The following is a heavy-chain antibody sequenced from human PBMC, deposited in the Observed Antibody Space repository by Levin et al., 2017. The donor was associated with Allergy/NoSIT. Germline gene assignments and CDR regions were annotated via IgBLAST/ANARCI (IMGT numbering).Heavy chain of an antibody. CDR3: AKDLYDTTNYYGFDY. V-gene: IGHV3-23*01. Sequence: GGSLRLSCAASGFTFDNYAMTWVRQTPGRGLEWVSTISGSGTTTYYADSVKGRFTISRDNSKNTLFVQMNSLRAEDTAVYYCAKDLYDTTNYYGFDYWGQGTLVTVSS. J-gene: IGHJ4*02. CDR1: GFTFDNYA. CDR2: ISGSGTTT. D-gene: IGHD3-22*01.